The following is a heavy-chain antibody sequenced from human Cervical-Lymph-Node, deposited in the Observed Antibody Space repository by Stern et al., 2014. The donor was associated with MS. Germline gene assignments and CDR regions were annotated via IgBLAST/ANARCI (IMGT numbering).Heavy chain of an antibody. J-gene: IGHJ6*02. CDR3: AGGRLRACLNGVCFRGPYYSGMDV. D-gene: IGHD2-8*01. CDR1: GDPMNNGDQY. Sequence: QVQLQESGPGLVKPSQTLSLTCTVPGDPMNNGDQYWAWIRQIPGKGLEWLGHIYRNRNTLYNPSLKSRVTMSLDTSNNQFSLRLTSLTAADTAVYYCAGGRLRACLNGVCFRGPYYSGMDVWGQGTTVTVS. V-gene: IGHV4-31*03. CDR2: IYRNRNT.